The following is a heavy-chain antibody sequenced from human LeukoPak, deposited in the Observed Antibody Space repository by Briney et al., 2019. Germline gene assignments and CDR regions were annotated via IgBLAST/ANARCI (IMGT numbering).Heavy chain of an antibody. D-gene: IGHD2-2*01. Sequence: ASVKVSCQASGYTFTSYAMHWVRQAPGQRLEWMAWINAGNGNTKYSQKFQGRVTITRDTSASTAYMELSSLRSEDTAVYYCARDAVPYCSSTSCYRMDVWGKGTTVTVSS. CDR1: GYTFTSYA. CDR3: ARDAVPYCSSTSCYRMDV. J-gene: IGHJ6*04. V-gene: IGHV1-3*01. CDR2: INAGNGNT.